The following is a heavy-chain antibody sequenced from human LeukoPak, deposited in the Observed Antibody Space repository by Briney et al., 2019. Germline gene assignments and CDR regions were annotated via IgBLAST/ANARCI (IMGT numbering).Heavy chain of an antibody. CDR3: AKERYSYAFDI. CDR2: LSYDGSYK. CDR1: GFTFSSYG. V-gene: IGHV3-30*18. J-gene: IGHJ3*02. D-gene: IGHD5-18*01. Sequence: PGRSLRLSCAASGFTFSSYGMPWVRQAPGKGLEWVAVLSYDGSYKYYADSVKGRFTISRDNSKNTLYLQMNSLRAEDTAVYYCAKERYSYAFDIWGQGTMVTVSS.